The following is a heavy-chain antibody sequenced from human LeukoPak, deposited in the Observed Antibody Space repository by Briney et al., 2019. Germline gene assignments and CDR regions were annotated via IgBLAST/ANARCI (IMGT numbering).Heavy chain of an antibody. V-gene: IGHV4-59*11. J-gene: IGHJ4*02. CDR1: GGSISSHY. Sequence: PSETLSLTCTVSGGSISSHYWSWIRQPPGKGLEWIGYIYNSGSTKYSPSLKSRVTISVDTSKNQFSLKLSSVTAADTAVYYCARSPLWVPAAVGVLDCWGQGTLVTVSS. CDR2: IYNSGST. D-gene: IGHD2-2*01. CDR3: ARSPLWVPAAVGVLDC.